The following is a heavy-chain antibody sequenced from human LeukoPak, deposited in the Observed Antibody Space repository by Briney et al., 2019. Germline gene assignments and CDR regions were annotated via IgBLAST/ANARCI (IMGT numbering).Heavy chain of an antibody. CDR3: ARAEAVAGTHPFDY. J-gene: IGHJ4*02. V-gene: IGHV4-59*01. CDR1: GGSISSYY. Sequence: SETLSLTRTVSGGSISSYYWSWIRQPPGKGLEWNGYIYYSGSTNYNPSLKSRVTISVDTSKNQFSLKLSSVTAADTAVYYCARAEAVAGTHPFDYWGQGTLVTVSS. CDR2: IYYSGST. D-gene: IGHD6-19*01.